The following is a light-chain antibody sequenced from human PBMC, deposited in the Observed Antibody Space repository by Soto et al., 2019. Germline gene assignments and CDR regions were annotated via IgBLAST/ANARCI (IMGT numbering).Light chain of an antibody. CDR1: SSDVGGFNS. CDR2: DVN. V-gene: IGLV2-11*01. Sequence: LAQPRSVSGSPGQSVTISCTGTSSDVGGFNSVSWYQQHPGKAPKLMIYDVNKRPSGVPDRFSGSKSGSTASLTISGLQAEDEADYYCCSYAGSYSYAFATGTKVTVL. CDR3: CSYAGSYSYA. J-gene: IGLJ1*01.